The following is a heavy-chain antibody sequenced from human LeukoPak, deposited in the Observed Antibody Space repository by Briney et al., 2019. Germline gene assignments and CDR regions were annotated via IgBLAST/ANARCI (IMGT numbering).Heavy chain of an antibody. Sequence: GASVKVSCKASGGTFSSYAISWVRQAPGQGLDWMGRIIPIFGTANYAQKFQGRVTITTDESTSTAYMELSSLRSEDTAVYYCARALDYGSGISPFDYWGQGTLVTVFS. D-gene: IGHD3-10*01. CDR3: ARALDYGSGISPFDY. CDR1: GGTFSSYA. J-gene: IGHJ4*02. V-gene: IGHV1-69*05. CDR2: IIPIFGTA.